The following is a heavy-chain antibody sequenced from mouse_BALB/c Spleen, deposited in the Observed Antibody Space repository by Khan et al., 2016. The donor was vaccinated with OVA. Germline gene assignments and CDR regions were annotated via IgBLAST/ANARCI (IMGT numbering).Heavy chain of an antibody. Sequence: EVHLVESGGDLVKPGGSLKLSCAASGFTFSSYSMSWVRQTPDKRLEWVTTISSVGDYTYYPDSVKGRFTISRDNAKNTLYMQMSRMKSDDTSMYYGASHLTGSFVYWGQGTLVTVSA. CDR1: GFTFSSYS. D-gene: IGHD4-1*01. J-gene: IGHJ3*01. CDR2: ISSVGDYT. V-gene: IGHV5-6*01. CDR3: ASHLTGSFVY.